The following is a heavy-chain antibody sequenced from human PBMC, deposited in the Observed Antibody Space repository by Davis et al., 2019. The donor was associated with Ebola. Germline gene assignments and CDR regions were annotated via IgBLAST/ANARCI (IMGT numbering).Heavy chain of an antibody. V-gene: IGHV3-23*01. CDR1: GFTFSNYA. CDR2: ISGSGGST. CDR3: AKTYCSRASCSWEHHYYYFYMDV. D-gene: IGHD2-2*01. J-gene: IGHJ6*03. Sequence: GESLKISCAASGFTFSNYAVSWVRQAPGRGLEWVSTISGSGGSTYYADSVQGRFTISRDNFNNTLFLQMNSLRAEDTAFYYCAKTYCSRASCSWEHHYYYFYMDVWGKGTTVTVSS.